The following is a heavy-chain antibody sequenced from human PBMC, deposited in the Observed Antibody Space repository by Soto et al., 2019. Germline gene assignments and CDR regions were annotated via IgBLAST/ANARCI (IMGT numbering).Heavy chain of an antibody. CDR1: CGSISSGGYY. CDR3: ARGLDYYYGMDV. Sequence: SETLSLTCTDSCGSISSGGYYWSWIRQHPGKGLEWIGYIYYSGSTYYNPSLKSRVTISVDTSKNQFSLKLSSVTAADTAVYYCARGLDYYYGMDVWGQGTTVTV. V-gene: IGHV4-31*03. CDR2: IYYSGST. J-gene: IGHJ6*02.